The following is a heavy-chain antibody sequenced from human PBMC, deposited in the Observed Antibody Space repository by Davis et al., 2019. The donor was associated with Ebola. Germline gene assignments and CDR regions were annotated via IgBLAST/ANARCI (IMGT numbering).Heavy chain of an antibody. V-gene: IGHV5-51*01. CDR3: ARGTSLARNFDN. D-gene: IGHD3-3*02. CDR2: IYPGDSET. CDR1: GYSFTSYW. Sequence: KVSCKGSGYSFTSYWIAWVRQMPGKGLECMGIIYPGDSETRYSPSFQGQVTISADKSISTAYLQWSSLKASDTAMYYCARGTSLARNFDNWGQGTLVTVSS. J-gene: IGHJ4*02.